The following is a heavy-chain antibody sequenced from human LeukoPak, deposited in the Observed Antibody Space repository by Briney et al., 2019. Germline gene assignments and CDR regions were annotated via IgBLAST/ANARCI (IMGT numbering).Heavy chain of an antibody. CDR3: ARDEITMIVVMAFDI. V-gene: IGHV1-2*02. CDR2: INPNSGGT. D-gene: IGHD3-22*01. Sequence: ASVKVSCKASGYTFTSYYMHWVRQAPGQGLEWMGIINPNSGGTNYAQKFQGRVTMTRDTSISTAYMELSRLRSDDTAVYYCARDEITMIVVMAFDIWGQGTMVTVSS. J-gene: IGHJ3*02. CDR1: GYTFTSYY.